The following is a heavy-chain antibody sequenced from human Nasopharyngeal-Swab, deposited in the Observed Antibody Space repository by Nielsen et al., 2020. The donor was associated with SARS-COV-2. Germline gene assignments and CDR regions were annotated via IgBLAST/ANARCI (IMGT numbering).Heavy chain of an antibody. V-gene: IGHV3-11*03. CDR2: ISSSSSYT. J-gene: IGHJ3*02. CDR3: ARSGDLVVVVAAPDAFDI. D-gene: IGHD2-15*01. Sequence: GESLKISCAASGFTFSDYYMSWIRQAPGKGLEWVSYISSSSSYTNYADSVKGRFTISRDNAKNSLYLQMNSLRAEDTAVYYCARSGDLVVVVAAPDAFDIWGQGTMVTVSS. CDR1: GFTFSDYY.